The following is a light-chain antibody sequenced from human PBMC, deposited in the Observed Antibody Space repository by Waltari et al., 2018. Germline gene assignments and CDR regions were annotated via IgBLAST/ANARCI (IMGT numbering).Light chain of an antibody. CDR2: GAS. J-gene: IGKJ3*01. CDR3: QHRDHWPPDAT. CDR1: QRVFSAY. Sequence: EIVLTQSPGTLSLSPGDRATLSSRARQRVFSAYLAWYQQKPGQAPRLLIYGASRRATGIPARFSGSGSGTDFTLTISSLEPEDFAVYYCQHRDHWPPDATFGPGTKVDI. V-gene: IGKV3D-20*02.